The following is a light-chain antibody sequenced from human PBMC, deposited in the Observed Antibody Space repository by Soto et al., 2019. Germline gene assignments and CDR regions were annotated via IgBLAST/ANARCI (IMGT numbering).Light chain of an antibody. CDR1: QSVSSD. J-gene: IGKJ1*01. Sequence: EIVMTQSPATLSVSPGERATLSCRASQSVSSDLAWYHQKPGQAPRLLIYGASTRATGIPGRFRGSGSGTEFTLTINSLQSEDFAVYYCQQYNNWPRTFGQGTKVEIK. CDR2: GAS. V-gene: IGKV3-15*01. CDR3: QQYNNWPRT.